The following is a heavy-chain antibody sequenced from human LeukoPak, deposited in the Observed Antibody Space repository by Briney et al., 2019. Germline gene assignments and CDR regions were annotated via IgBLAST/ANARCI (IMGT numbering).Heavy chain of an antibody. Sequence: SETLSLTCAAYGGSFSGYYWSWIRQPPGKGLEWIGEINHSGSTNYNPSLKSRVTMSVDTSKNQFSLKLSSVTAADTAVYYCARVVLGDYVWGSYRYQYYFDYWGQGTLVTVSS. CDR1: GGSFSGYY. D-gene: IGHD3-16*02. J-gene: IGHJ4*02. V-gene: IGHV4-34*01. CDR3: ARVVLGDYVWGSYRYQYYFDY. CDR2: INHSGST.